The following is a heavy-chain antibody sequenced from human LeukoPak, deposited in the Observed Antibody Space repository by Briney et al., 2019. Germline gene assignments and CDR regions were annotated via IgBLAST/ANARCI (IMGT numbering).Heavy chain of an antibody. V-gene: IGHV3-11*04. CDR3: ARTKYSSSVLFDP. J-gene: IGHJ5*02. Sequence: GGSLRLSCAASGFTFSDYYMSWIRQAPGKGMEWVSYISGSRNIMYYADSVKGRFTISRDNAKNSLFLQMTSLRAEDTAVYYCARTKYSSSVLFDPWGQGTLVTVSS. CDR2: ISGSRNIM. CDR1: GFTFSDYY. D-gene: IGHD6-6*01.